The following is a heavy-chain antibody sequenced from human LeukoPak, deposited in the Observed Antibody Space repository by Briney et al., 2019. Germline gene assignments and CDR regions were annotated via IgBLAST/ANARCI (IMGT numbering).Heavy chain of an antibody. CDR3: ARGIAAAHYYFDY. D-gene: IGHD6-13*01. Sequence: ASVKVSCKASGYTFTGYYMHWVRQAPGQGLEWMGWISPNSGGTNYAQKFQGRVTMTRDTSISTAYMELSRLRSDDTAVYYCARGIAAAHYYFDYWGQGTLVTVSS. V-gene: IGHV1-2*02. J-gene: IGHJ4*02. CDR1: GYTFTGYY. CDR2: ISPNSGGT.